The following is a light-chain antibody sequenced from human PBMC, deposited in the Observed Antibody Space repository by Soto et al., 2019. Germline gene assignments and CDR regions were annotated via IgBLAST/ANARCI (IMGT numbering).Light chain of an antibody. J-gene: IGKJ1*01. CDR2: AAS. V-gene: IGKV1-39*01. Sequence: DIQMTQSPSSLSASVGDRITSTCRASQGIRSYLSWYQQKPGKAPKLLIHAASNLQSGVPSRFSGSGSGTDFTRSISLLQPEDSATYYCQQRHTFPRSFGQGTKVEI. CDR3: QQRHTFPRS. CDR1: QGIRSY.